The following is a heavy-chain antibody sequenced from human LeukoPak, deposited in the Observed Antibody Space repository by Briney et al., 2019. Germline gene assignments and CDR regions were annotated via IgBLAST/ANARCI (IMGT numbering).Heavy chain of an antibody. D-gene: IGHD3-22*01. CDR1: GGSISSGGYY. CDR2: IYYSGST. Sequence: PSETLSLTCTVSGGSISSGGYYWSWIRQHPGKGLEWIGYIYYSGSTYYNPSLKSRVTISVDTSKNQFSLKLSSVTAADTAVYYWARESAYYYDSSGYQIWGQGTLVTVSS. J-gene: IGHJ4*02. V-gene: IGHV4-31*03. CDR3: ARESAYYYDSSGYQI.